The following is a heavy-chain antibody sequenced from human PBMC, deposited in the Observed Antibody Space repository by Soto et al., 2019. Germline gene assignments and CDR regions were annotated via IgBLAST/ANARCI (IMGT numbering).Heavy chain of an antibody. CDR1: GGSFSGYY. V-gene: IGHV4-34*01. CDR3: ARGRTSPLSYSSSWWSMRRYYFDY. J-gene: IGHJ4*02. Sequence: QVQLQQWGAGLLKPSETLSLTCAVYGGSFSGYYWSWIRQPPGKGLEWIGEINHSGSTNYNPSLKSRVTISVDTSKNQFSLKLSSVTAADTAVYYCARGRTSPLSYSSSWWSMRRYYFDYWGQGTLVTVSS. CDR2: INHSGST. D-gene: IGHD6-13*01.